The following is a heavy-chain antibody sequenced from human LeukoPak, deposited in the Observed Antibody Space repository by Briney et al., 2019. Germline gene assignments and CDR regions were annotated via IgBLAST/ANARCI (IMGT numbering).Heavy chain of an antibody. D-gene: IGHD3-22*01. CDR3: AREGYYYDSSGYSNWFDP. J-gene: IGHJ5*02. V-gene: IGHV3-7*03. CDR2: IKEDGSQK. CDR1: GFTFDNYW. Sequence: GGSLRLSCAASGFTFDNYWMTWVRQAPGKGLEWVGMIKEDGSQKYYVDSVRGRFTISRDNSKNTLYLQMNSLRAEDTAVYYCAREGYYYDSSGYSNWFDPWGQGTLVTVSS.